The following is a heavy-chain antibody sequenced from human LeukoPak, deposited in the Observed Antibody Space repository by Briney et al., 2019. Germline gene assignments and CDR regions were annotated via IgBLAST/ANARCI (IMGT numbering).Heavy chain of an antibody. V-gene: IGHV3-33*06. CDR1: GFTFSSYG. CDR3: AKGARDYMDV. J-gene: IGHJ6*03. CDR2: IWNDGSNK. Sequence: GRSLRLSCAVSGFTFSSYGMHWVRPAPGKGLEWVAVIWNDGSNKYYTDSVKGRFTISRDNSKKTMYMQINSVRAEDTAVYYCAKGARDYMDVWGKGTTVTASS.